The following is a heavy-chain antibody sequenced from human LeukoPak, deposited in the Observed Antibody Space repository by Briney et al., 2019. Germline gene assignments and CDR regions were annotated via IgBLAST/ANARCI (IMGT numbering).Heavy chain of an antibody. CDR2: MNPNSGNT. Sequence: ASVKVSCKASGYTFTSYAMNWVRQAPGQGLEWMGWMNPNSGNTGYAQKFQGRVTMTRNTSISTAYMELSSLRSEDTAVYYCARGRFLEWSTQGYYYYGMDVWGQGTTVTVSS. CDR1: GYTFTSYA. V-gene: IGHV1-8*02. J-gene: IGHJ6*02. D-gene: IGHD3-3*01. CDR3: ARGRFLEWSTQGYYYYGMDV.